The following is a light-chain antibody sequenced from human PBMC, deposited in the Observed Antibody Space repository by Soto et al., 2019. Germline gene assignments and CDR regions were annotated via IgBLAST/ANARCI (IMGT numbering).Light chain of an antibody. CDR1: QGISSY. Sequence: DIQLTQSPSSLSASVGDRVTITCRVSQGISSYLNWYQQKPGKAPKLLIYAASSLQSGVPSRFSGSGSGTDFTLTISSLQPEDFATYYCQQSYSTPPITFGQGTRLEIK. V-gene: IGKV1-39*01. CDR3: QQSYSTPPIT. CDR2: AAS. J-gene: IGKJ5*01.